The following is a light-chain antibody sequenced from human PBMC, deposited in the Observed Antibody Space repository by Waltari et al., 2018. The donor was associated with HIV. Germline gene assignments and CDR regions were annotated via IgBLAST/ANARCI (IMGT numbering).Light chain of an antibody. V-gene: IGKV3-20*01. CDR1: QSVSNSY. J-gene: IGKJ1*01. CDR2: GTS. Sequence: EIVLTQFPGTLSLSPGERAALSCRASQSVSNSYLAWYQQKPGQAPRLLIYGTSTRAPGIPDRFSGSGSGTDFTLIIGRLEPEDFAVYYCQSDGSSVTWTFGQGTKVEIK. CDR3: QSDGSSVTWT.